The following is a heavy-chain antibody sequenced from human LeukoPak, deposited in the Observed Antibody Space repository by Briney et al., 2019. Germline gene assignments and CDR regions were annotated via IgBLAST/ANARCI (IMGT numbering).Heavy chain of an antibody. V-gene: IGHV1-2*02. J-gene: IGHJ4*02. CDR3: ARGVAYYYDSSSEDY. CDR1: GYTFTGYY. CDR2: INPNSGGT. Sequence: ASVKVSCKASGYTFTGYYMHWVRQALGQGLGWMVCINPNSGGTNYAQKFQGRVTMTRDTSISTAYMELSRLRSDDTAVYYCARGVAYYYDSSSEDYWGQGTLVTVSS. D-gene: IGHD3-22*01.